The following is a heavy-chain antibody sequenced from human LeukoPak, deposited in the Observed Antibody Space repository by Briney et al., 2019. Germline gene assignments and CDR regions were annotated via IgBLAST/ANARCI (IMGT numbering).Heavy chain of an antibody. V-gene: IGHV1-8*01. D-gene: IGHD6-19*01. CDR3: ARSRGSSSGRYVYDY. CDR1: GYTFTSYD. Sequence: GASVKVYCKASGYTFTSYDINWVRQATGQGLEWMGWVNPNSGNTGYAQKFQGRVTMTRNTSISTAYMELSSLRSDDTAVYYCARSRGSSSGRYVYDYWGQGTLVTVSS. J-gene: IGHJ4*02. CDR2: VNPNSGNT.